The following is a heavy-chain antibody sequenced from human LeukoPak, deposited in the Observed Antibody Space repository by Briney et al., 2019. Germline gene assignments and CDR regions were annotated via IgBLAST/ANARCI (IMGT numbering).Heavy chain of an antibody. CDR1: GFTFSSYG. V-gene: IGHV3-33*06. Sequence: GRSLRLSCAASGFTFSSYGMHWVRQAPGKGLEWVAVIWYDGSNKYYADSVKGRFTISRDNSKNPLYLQMNSLRAEDTAVYYCAKVLGGYSSSWYGEGVDYWGQGTLVTVSS. D-gene: IGHD6-13*01. J-gene: IGHJ4*02. CDR2: IWYDGSNK. CDR3: AKVLGGYSSSWYGEGVDY.